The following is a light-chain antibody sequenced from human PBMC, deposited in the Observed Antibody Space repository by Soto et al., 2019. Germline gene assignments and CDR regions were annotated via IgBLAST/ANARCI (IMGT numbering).Light chain of an antibody. J-gene: IGLJ1*01. Sequence: QSALTQPASVSGSPGQSITISCTGTSSDVGGYNCVSWYQQHPGKAPKLIIYDVTNRPSGVSNRFSGSKSGNTASLTISGLQAEDEADYYCSSCTSSSTYVFGTGTKLTVL. CDR3: SSCTSSSTYV. CDR1: SSDVGGYNC. CDR2: DVT. V-gene: IGLV2-14*03.